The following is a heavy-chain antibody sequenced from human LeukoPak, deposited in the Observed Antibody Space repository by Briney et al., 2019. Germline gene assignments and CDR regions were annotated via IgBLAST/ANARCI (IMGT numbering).Heavy chain of an antibody. D-gene: IGHD3-22*01. CDR2: IYSGGST. V-gene: IGHV3-53*01. CDR1: EFTFSSHA. CDR3: ARDRLEYYYDSSGYYHDY. J-gene: IGHJ4*02. Sequence: GGSLRLSCVASEFTFSSHAMNWVRQAPGKGLEWVSVIYSGGSTYYADSVKGRFTISRDNSKNTLYPQMNSLRAEDTAVYYCARDRLEYYYDSSGYYHDYWGQGTLVTVSS.